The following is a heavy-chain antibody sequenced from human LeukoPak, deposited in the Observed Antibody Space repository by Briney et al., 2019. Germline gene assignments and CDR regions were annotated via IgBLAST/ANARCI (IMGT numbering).Heavy chain of an antibody. CDR1: GGSISSSSYY. D-gene: IGHD3-10*01. Sequence: SETLSLTCTVSGGSISSSSYYWGWIRQPPGKGLEWIGSIYYSGSTYYNPSLKSRVTISVDTSKNQFSLKLSSVTAADTALYYCARDVYGSGIMDVWGKGTTVTVSS. CDR3: ARDVYGSGIMDV. V-gene: IGHV4-39*02. CDR2: IYYSGST. J-gene: IGHJ6*04.